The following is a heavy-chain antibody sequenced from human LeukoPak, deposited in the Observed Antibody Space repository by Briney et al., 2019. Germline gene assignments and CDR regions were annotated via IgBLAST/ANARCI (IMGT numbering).Heavy chain of an antibody. D-gene: IGHD5-18*01. CDR3: ARGGYSYADFDY. Sequence: ASVKVSCKASGYTFTSYDINWVRQATGQGLEWMGWMNPNSGNTGYAQKFQGRVTMTRDTSTSTVYMELSSLRSEDTAVYYCARGGYSYADFDYWGQGTLVTVSS. J-gene: IGHJ4*02. CDR2: MNPNSGNT. V-gene: IGHV1-8*01. CDR1: GYTFTSYD.